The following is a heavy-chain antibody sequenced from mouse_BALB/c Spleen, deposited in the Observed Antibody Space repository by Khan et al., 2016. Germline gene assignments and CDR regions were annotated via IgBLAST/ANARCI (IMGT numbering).Heavy chain of an antibody. CDR1: GYSITSDYA. J-gene: IGHJ2*01. V-gene: IGHV3-2*02. Sequence: EVQLQESGPGLVKPSQSLSLTCTVTGYSITSDYAWNWIRQFPGNKLEWMGYISYSGSTSYNPSLKSRISITRDTSKNQYFLQLNSVTTEDTATYYCARKGYFDYWGQGTTLTVSS. CDR3: ARKGYFDY. CDR2: ISYSGST.